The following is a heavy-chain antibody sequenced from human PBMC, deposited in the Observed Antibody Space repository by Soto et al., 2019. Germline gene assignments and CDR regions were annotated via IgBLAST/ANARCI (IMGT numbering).Heavy chain of an antibody. CDR2: MNGAGTST. Sequence: VQLLESGGGLVQPGGSLRLSCAASGFTLTTYATSWVRQPPGKGLEWVSSMNGAGTSTSYSDSAKGRFTTSRDNSKNTLFLEMHSLRVEDTAVYYCARGGADHYHYGRDVWGQGTTVIVSS. D-gene: IGHD3-10*01. CDR3: ARGGADHYHYGRDV. J-gene: IGHJ6*02. CDR1: GFTLTTYA. V-gene: IGHV3-23*01.